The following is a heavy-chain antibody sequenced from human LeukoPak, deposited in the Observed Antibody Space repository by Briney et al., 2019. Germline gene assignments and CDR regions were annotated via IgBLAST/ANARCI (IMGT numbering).Heavy chain of an antibody. J-gene: IGHJ3*02. D-gene: IGHD1-26*01. CDR3: ARHGIVGSDEAFDI. CDR1: GGSISSSSYY. CDR2: IYYSGST. V-gene: IGHV4-39*01. Sequence: SETLSLTCTVSGGSISSSSYYWGWIRQPPGKGLEWIGSIYYSGSTYYNPSLKSRVTISVGTSKNQFSLKLSSVTAADTAVYYCARHGIVGSDEAFDIWGQGTMVTVSS.